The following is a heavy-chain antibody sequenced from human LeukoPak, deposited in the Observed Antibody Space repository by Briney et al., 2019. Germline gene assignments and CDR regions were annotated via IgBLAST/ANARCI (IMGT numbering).Heavy chain of an antibody. CDR3: AKDRYAWTSGYSYNPFDY. D-gene: IGHD5-18*01. CDR2: IGGSGTST. J-gene: IGHJ4*02. V-gene: IGHV3-23*01. Sequence: GGSLRLFCATSGFTFCSYAMSWVRQAPGKGLEWVSVIGGSGTSTFYADSVKGRFTISRENSKKTLYLQMNSLRAEDTAVYYCAKDRYAWTSGYSYNPFDYWGQGTLVTVSS. CDR1: GFTFCSYA.